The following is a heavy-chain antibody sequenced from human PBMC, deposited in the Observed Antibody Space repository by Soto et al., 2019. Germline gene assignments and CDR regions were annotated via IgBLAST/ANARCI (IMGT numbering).Heavy chain of an antibody. CDR2: INPNNGGT. CDR3: ARGGDYYYGMDV. J-gene: IGHJ6*02. Sequence: QVQLVQSGAEVMKPGASVKVSCKASGYTFTVYHMYWVRQAPGQGLEWMGWINPNNGGTSYSQKFQDRVTPTRDTSISTAYMELTRLTSDDTAVYYCARGGDYYYGMDVWGQGTKVTVSS. V-gene: IGHV1-2*02. CDR1: GYTFTVYH. D-gene: IGHD3-16*01.